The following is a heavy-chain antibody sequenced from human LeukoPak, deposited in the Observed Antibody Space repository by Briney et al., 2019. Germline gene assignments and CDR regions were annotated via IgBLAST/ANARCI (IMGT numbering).Heavy chain of an antibody. Sequence: SETLSLTCAVYGGSFSGYYWSWIRQPPGKGLEWIGEINHSGSTNYNPSLKSRVTMSVDTSKNQFSLKLSSVTAADTAVYYCARVGSLSRGRNWFDPWGQGALVTVSS. CDR1: GGSFSGYY. D-gene: IGHD6-13*01. J-gene: IGHJ5*02. CDR2: INHSGST. CDR3: ARVGSLSRGRNWFDP. V-gene: IGHV4-34*01.